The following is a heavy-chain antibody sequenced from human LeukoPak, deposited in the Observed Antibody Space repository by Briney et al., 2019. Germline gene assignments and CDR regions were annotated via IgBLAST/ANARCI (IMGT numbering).Heavy chain of an antibody. D-gene: IGHD2-15*01. CDR1: GYTFTSYA. CDR3: ARRVVYYYYYYMDV. V-gene: IGHV1-8*01. J-gene: IGHJ6*03. Sequence: ASVKVSCKASGYTFTSYAINWVRQATGQGLEWMGWMNPNSGNTGYAQKFQGRVTMTRNTSISTAYMELSSLRSEDTAVYYCARRVVYYYYYYMDVWGKGTTVTVSS. CDR2: MNPNSGNT.